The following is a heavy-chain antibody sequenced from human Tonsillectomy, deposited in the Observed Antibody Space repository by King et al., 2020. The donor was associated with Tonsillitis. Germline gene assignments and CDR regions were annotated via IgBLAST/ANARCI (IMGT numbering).Heavy chain of an antibody. CDR1: GDSISGGSDY. V-gene: IGHV4-31*03. Sequence: VQLQESGPGLVKPSQTLSLTCSVSGDSISGGSDYWSWIRQHPGKGLEWIGYIYYSGDTYNNQSLKSRLTIYVDTSKNQFSLKLTSVTAADTAVYYCGRYEGGVFDPWGQGTLVTVSS. J-gene: IGHJ5*02. CDR3: GRYEGGVFDP. CDR2: IYYSGDT. D-gene: IGHD2-15*01.